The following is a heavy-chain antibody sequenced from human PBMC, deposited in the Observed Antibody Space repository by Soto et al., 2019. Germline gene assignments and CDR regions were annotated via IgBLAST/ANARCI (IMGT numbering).Heavy chain of an antibody. CDR2: VRDDGSKT. CDR3: ATSTATDAFDI. V-gene: IGHV3-33*01. CDR1: GFTFSDYG. J-gene: IGHJ3*02. Sequence: QVQMVASGGGVVQPGRSLRLSCAASGFTFSDYGMHWVRQAPARGPEWVALVRDDGSKTYYADSVRGRFTISRDNSKNMFYLQLNGLRAEDTAMYYCATSTATDAFDIWGQGTMVTVSS.